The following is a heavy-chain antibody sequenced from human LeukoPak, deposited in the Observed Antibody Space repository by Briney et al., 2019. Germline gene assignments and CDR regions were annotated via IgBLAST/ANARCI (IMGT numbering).Heavy chain of an antibody. Sequence: PSETLSLTCTVSGGSISSYYWSWIRQSPGKGLEWSGYIYYTGTTNYNPSLKSRVTISADASKNQFSLKVNSVTAADTAVYYCARRSSGGWRYFDFWGQGTLVTVSS. CDR1: GGSISSYY. CDR3: ARRSSGGWRYFDF. CDR2: IYYTGTT. V-gene: IGHV4-59*08. J-gene: IGHJ4*02. D-gene: IGHD6-25*01.